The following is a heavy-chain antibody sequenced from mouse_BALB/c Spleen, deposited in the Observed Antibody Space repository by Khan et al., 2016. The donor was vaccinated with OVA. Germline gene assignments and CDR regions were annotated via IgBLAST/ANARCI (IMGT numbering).Heavy chain of an antibody. CDR3: ARGFYNGAWFAY. CDR2: IWAGGST. J-gene: IGHJ3*01. CDR1: GFSLSNYG. V-gene: IGHV2-9*02. D-gene: IGHD1-3*01. Sequence: VELVESGPGLVAPSQTLSITCTVSGFSLSNYGVHWVRQPPGKGLEWLGVIWAGGSTNHNSALMSRLSISKDDSKSQVFLKMNSLQTDDTAMYXGARGFYNGAWFAYWGQGTLVTVSA.